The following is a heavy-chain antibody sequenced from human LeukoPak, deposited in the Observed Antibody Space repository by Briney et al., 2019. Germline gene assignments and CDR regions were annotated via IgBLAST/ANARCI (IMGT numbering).Heavy chain of an antibody. CDR1: GYTFTIYA. Sequence: ASVKVSCKASGYTFTIYAMHWVRQAPGQRLEWMGWINAGSGNTKYSQKFQGRVTITRDTSASTAYMELSNLRSEDTAVYFCARADSSSSRLDCWGQGTLVTVSS. CDR2: INAGSGNT. D-gene: IGHD6-6*01. CDR3: ARADSSSSRLDC. J-gene: IGHJ4*02. V-gene: IGHV1-3*01.